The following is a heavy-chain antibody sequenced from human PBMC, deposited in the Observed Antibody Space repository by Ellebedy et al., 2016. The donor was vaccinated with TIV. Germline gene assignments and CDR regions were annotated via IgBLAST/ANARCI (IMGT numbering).Heavy chain of an antibody. CDR3: ARGNRAAVAGRVDY. D-gene: IGHD6-19*01. J-gene: IGHJ4*02. Sequence: ASVKVSCKASGYTFTSYGISWVRQAPGQGLEWMGWISGYNGNTNYAQKLQGRVTMTTDTSTSTAYTELRSLRSDDTAVYYCARGNRAAVAGRVDYWGQGTLVTVSS. CDR2: ISGYNGNT. CDR1: GYTFTSYG. V-gene: IGHV1-18*04.